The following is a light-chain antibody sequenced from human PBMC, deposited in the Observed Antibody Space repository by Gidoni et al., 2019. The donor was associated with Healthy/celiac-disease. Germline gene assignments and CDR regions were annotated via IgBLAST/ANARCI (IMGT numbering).Light chain of an antibody. CDR1: QSVIYSTNNKNY. CDR2: WAS. J-gene: IGKJ2*01. CDR3: QQDYSTPRT. V-gene: IGKV4-1*01. Sequence: DIVMTQSPYSLSVSPCVGATINFKSSQSVIYSTNNKNYLEWYQQKPGQPPKLLIYWASNRESGVPDRFSGSGSGTDFTLTISSLQAEDVAVYYCQQDYSTPRTFXXXTKLEIK.